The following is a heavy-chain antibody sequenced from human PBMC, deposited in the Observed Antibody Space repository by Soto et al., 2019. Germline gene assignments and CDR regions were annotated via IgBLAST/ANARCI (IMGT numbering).Heavy chain of an antibody. D-gene: IGHD4-4*01. CDR2: IFYSGST. V-gene: IGHV4-59*01. J-gene: IGHJ6*02. CDR1: GASINDFY. CDR3: ARARVGQYPLDSKPYYYYGMDV. Sequence: KPSETLSLTCTVSGASINDFYWSWIRQPPGKGLEWIGFIFYSGSTNYNPSLKSRVTISVDPSTNQFSLRLRSVTAADTAIYYCARARVGQYPLDSKPYYYYGMDVWGQATTATVSS.